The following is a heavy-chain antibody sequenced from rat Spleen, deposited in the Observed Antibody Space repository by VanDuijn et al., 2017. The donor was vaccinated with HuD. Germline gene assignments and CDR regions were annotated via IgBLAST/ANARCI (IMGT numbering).Heavy chain of an antibody. D-gene: IGHD1-2*01. J-gene: IGHJ4*01. V-gene: IGHV5-20*01. Sequence: EVQLVESGGGLVQPGRSLKLSCAASGFTFSDYYMAWVRQAPTKGLEWVASISYVGGSTYYPDSMKGRFTISRDNAENTVYLQMNSLRSEDTATYFCGKDMNYFSTYPFYLMGAWGQGTSVTVSS. CDR2: ISYVGGST. CDR1: GFTFSDYY. CDR3: GKDMNYFSTYPFYLMGA.